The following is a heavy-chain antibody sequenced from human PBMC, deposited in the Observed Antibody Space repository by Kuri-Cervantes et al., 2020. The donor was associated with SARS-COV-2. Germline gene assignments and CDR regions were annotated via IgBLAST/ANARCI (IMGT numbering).Heavy chain of an antibody. D-gene: IGHD5-18*01. V-gene: IGHV3-48*04. CDR1: GFTFSSYS. Sequence: GESLKISCAASGFTFSSYSMNWVRQAPGKGLEWVSYISSSGSTIYYADSVKGRFTISRDNAKNSLYLQMNSLRAEDTAVYYCARDDGGYSYGRAPFDYWGQGTLVTVSS. J-gene: IGHJ4*02. CDR2: ISSSGSTI. CDR3: ARDDGGYSYGRAPFDY.